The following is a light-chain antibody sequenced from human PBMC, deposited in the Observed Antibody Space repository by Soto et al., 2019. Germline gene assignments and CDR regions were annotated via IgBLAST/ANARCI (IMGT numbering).Light chain of an antibody. J-gene: IGLJ3*02. CDR1: SSDVGGYNY. V-gene: IGLV2-11*01. CDR2: DVS. CDR3: CSYAGSYTFEKV. Sequence: QSVLTQPRSVSGSPGQSVTISCTGTSSDVGGYNYVSWYQQHPGKAPKLMIYDVSKRPSGVPDRFSGSKSGNTASLTISGLQAEDEADYYCCSYAGSYTFEKVFGGGTKLTVL.